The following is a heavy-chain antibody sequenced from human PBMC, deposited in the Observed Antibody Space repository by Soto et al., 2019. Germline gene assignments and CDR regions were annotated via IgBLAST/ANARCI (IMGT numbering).Heavy chain of an antibody. CDR1: GYSFTIYW. V-gene: IGHV5-51*01. CDR2: IYPGDSDT. CDR3: ARPGYSYGHPGYVDY. J-gene: IGHJ4*02. Sequence: GESLKISCKGSGYSFTIYWIGWVRQMPGKGLEWMGIIYPGDSDTRYSPSFQGQVTISADKSISTAYLQWSSLKASDTAMYYCARPGYSYGHPGYVDYWGQGTLVTVSS. D-gene: IGHD5-18*01.